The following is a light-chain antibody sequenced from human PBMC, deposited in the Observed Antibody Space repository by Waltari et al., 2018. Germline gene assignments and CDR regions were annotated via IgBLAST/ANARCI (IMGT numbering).Light chain of an antibody. CDR1: QSVSTS. V-gene: IGKV3-11*01. CDR2: DAS. CDR3: QQRSTWPPIT. Sequence: DIVLTQSPATLSLSPGERATLSCRASQSVSTSLAWYQQKPGQTPRLLIYDASNRATGIPARFTGSGSGTDVTLTISSLEPEDFGVYYCQQRSTWPPITFGQGTRLEIK. J-gene: IGKJ5*01.